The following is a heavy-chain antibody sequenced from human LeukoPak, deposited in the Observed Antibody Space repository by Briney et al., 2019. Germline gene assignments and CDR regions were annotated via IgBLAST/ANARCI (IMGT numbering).Heavy chain of an antibody. J-gene: IGHJ5*01. CDR2: INSRSTYI. D-gene: IGHD1-14*01. CDR1: GFPFSNYN. Sequence: PGGSLRLSCGASGFPFSNYNINWVRQAPGEGLEWVSSINSRSTYIFYADSVMGRFTISRDNAKNSLFLQMNSLRAEDTAVYYCARDETNGFDSWGQGTLVTVSS. CDR3: ARDETNGFDS. V-gene: IGHV3-21*01.